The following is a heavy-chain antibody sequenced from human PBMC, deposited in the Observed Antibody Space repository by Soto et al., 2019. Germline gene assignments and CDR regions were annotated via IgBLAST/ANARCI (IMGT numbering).Heavy chain of an antibody. CDR1: GGSISSYY. Sequence: QVQLQESGPGLVKPSETLSLTCTVSGGSISSYYWSWIRQPPGKGLEWIGYIYYSGSTNYNPSLKSRVTISVDTSKNQFSLKLSSVTAADTAVYYCARAEPYTWFDPCGQGTLVTVSS. D-gene: IGHD2-2*02. CDR3: ARAEPYTWFDP. CDR2: IYYSGST. J-gene: IGHJ5*02. V-gene: IGHV4-59*01.